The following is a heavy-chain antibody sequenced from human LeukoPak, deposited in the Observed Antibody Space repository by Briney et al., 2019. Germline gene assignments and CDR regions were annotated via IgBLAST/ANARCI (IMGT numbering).Heavy chain of an antibody. J-gene: IGHJ5*02. CDR1: GGSFSGYY. D-gene: IGHD3-16*02. Sequence: PSETLSLTCAVYGGSFSGYYWSWIRQPPGKGLEWIGEINHSGSTNYNPSLKSRVTISVDTSKNQFSLKLSSVTAADTAVYYCARHEITFGGVIVMDSWFDPWGQGTLVTVSS. CDR3: ARHEITFGGVIVMDSWFDP. CDR2: INHSGST. V-gene: IGHV4-34*01.